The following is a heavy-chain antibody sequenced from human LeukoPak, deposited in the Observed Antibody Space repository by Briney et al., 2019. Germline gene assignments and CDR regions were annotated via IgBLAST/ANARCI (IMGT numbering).Heavy chain of an antibody. D-gene: IGHD3-10*01. V-gene: IGHV3-66*01. CDR1: GFTVSSNY. J-gene: IGHJ6*02. CDR3: ARDKGAYGSDYGMDV. CDR2: IYSGGYT. Sequence: GGSLRLSCAASGFTVSSNYMSWVRQAPGKGLEWVSVIYSGGYTYYADSVKGRFTISRDNSKNTLYLQMNSLRAEDTAVYYCARDKGAYGSDYGMDVWGQGTTVTVSS.